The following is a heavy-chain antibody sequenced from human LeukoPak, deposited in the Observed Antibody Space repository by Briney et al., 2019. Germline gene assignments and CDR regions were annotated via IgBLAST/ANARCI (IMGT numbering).Heavy chain of an antibody. Sequence: SETLSLTCDVSGYSISSGFYWACIRQPPWKGLEWVGNIHHSGSNFYNPSLKSRVSISIDTSKNQFSLNLTPVTAADTAVYYCARSMAVAGGDYWGQGILVTVSS. J-gene: IGHJ4*02. CDR1: GYSISSGFY. CDR3: ARSMAVAGGDY. CDR2: IHHSGSN. D-gene: IGHD6-19*01. V-gene: IGHV4-38-2*01.